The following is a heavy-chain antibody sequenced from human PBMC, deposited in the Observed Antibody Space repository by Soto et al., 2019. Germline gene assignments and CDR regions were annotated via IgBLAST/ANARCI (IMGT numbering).Heavy chain of an antibody. D-gene: IGHD3-3*01. V-gene: IGHV3-48*02. CDR2: ISSSSSTI. CDR1: GFTFSSYS. Sequence: EVQLVESGGGLVQPGGSLRLSCAASGFTFSSYSMNWVRQAPGKGLEWVSYISSSSSTIYYADSVKGRFTISRDNAKNSLYLQMNSLRDEDKAVYYCASSTLHAVRFFGQYGMDVWGQGTTVTVSS. CDR3: ASSTLHAVRFFGQYGMDV. J-gene: IGHJ6*02.